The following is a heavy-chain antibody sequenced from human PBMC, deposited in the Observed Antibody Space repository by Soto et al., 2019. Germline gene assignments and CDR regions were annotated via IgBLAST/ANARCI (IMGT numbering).Heavy chain of an antibody. D-gene: IGHD2-15*01. CDR1: GFTFSSYA. J-gene: IGHJ4*02. CDR3: ARDRCSGGSCYGAYFDY. CDR2: ISSNGGST. Sequence: PGGSLRLSCAASGFTFSSYAMHWVRQAPGKGLEYVSAISSNGGSTYYANSVKGRFTISRDNSKNTLYLQMGSLRAEDMAVYYCARDRCSGGSCYGAYFDYWGQGTLVTVSS. V-gene: IGHV3-64*01.